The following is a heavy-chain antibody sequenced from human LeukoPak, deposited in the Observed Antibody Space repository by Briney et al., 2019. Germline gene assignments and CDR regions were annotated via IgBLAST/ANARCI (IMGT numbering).Heavy chain of an antibody. CDR3: ARQRSITMVRGVHVNPLDY. J-gene: IGHJ4*02. CDR1: GYSFTSYW. D-gene: IGHD3-10*01. Sequence: TGESLKISCKGSGYSFTSYWIGWVRQMPGKGLEWMGIIYPGDSDTRYSPSFQGQVTISADKSISTAYLQWSSLKASDTAMYYCARQRSITMVRGVHVNPLDYWGQGTLVTVSS. V-gene: IGHV5-51*01. CDR2: IYPGDSDT.